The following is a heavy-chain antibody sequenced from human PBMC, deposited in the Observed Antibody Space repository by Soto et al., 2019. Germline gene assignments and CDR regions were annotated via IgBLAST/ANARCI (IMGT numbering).Heavy chain of an antibody. CDR3: ARSSLIVVVVAATPDFDY. D-gene: IGHD2-15*01. J-gene: IGHJ4*02. CDR2: ISAYNGNT. V-gene: IGHV1-18*01. Sequence: QVKLVQSGAEVKKPGASVKVSCKASGYTFTSYGISWVRQAPGQGLEWMGWISAYNGNTNYAQKLQGRVTMTTDTSTSTAYMELRSLRSDDTAVYYCARSSLIVVVVAATPDFDYWGQGTLVTVSS. CDR1: GYTFTSYG.